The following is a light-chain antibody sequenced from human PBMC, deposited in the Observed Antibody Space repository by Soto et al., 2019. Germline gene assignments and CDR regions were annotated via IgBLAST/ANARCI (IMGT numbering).Light chain of an antibody. CDR2: DAS. CDR1: QSVSTY. Sequence: EFVLTQSHATLSLSPGERATLSCRASQSVSTYLAWYQQKPGQAPRLLIYDASNRAAGIPARFSGSGSGTDFTLTISSLEPDDFAVYYCQQRISLLTFAGG. CDR3: QQRISLLT. V-gene: IGKV3-11*01. J-gene: IGKJ4*01.